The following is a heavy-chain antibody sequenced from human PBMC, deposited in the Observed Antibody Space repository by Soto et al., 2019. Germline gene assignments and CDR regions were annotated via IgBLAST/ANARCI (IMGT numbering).Heavy chain of an antibody. J-gene: IGHJ4*02. CDR3: ARVVGEGCSSTSCYRFDY. Sequence: ASVKVSCKASGYTFTGYYMHWVRQTPGQGLEWMGWINPNSGGTNYAQKFQGWVTMTRDTSKNQFSLKLSSVTAADTAVYYCARVVGEGCSSTSCYRFDYWGQGTLVTVSS. CDR2: INPNSGGT. CDR1: GYTFTGYY. D-gene: IGHD2-2*01. V-gene: IGHV1-2*04.